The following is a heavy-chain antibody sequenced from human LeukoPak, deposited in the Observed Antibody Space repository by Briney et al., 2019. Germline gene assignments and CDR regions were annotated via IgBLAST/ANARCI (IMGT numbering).Heavy chain of an antibody. V-gene: IGHV3-30-3*01. J-gene: IGHJ4*02. CDR3: ARGPLQLGYCSSTSCYLPIDY. D-gene: IGHD2-2*01. CDR1: GFTFSSYA. Sequence: GRSLRLSCAASGFTFSSYAMHWVRQAPGKGLEWVAVISYDGSNKYYADSVKGRFTIPRGNSKNTLYLQMNSLRAEDTAVYYCARGPLQLGYCSSTSCYLPIDYWGQGTLVTVSS. CDR2: ISYDGSNK.